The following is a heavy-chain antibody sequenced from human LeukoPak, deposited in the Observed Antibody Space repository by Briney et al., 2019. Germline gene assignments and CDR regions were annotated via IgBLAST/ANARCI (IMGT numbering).Heavy chain of an antibody. CDR1: GGTFSSYA. V-gene: IGHV1-69*06. CDR3: ARDLEATMVRGVKVGYFDY. CDR2: IIPIFGTA. J-gene: IGHJ4*02. Sequence: SVKVSCKASGGTFSSYAISWVRQAPGQGLEWMGGIIPIFGTANYAQKFQGRVTITADKSTSTVYMELSSLRSEDTAVYYCARDLEATMVRGVKVGYFDYWGQGTLVTVSS. D-gene: IGHD3-10*01.